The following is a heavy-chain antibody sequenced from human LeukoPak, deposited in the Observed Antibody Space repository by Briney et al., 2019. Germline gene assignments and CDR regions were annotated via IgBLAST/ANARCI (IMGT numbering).Heavy chain of an antibody. Sequence: ASVKVSCKASGGTFSSYAISWVRQAPGQGLERMGGIIPIFGTANYAQKFQGRVTITADESTSTAYMELSSLRAEDTAVYYCAKDLGGYYYYGMDVWGQGTTVTVSS. CDR1: GGTFSSYA. J-gene: IGHJ6*02. CDR2: IIPIFGTA. CDR3: AKDLGGYYYYGMDV. V-gene: IGHV1-69*13.